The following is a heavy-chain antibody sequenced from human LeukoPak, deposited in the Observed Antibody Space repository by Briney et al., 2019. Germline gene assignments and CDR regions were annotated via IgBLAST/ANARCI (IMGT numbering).Heavy chain of an antibody. CDR2: IYYSGST. J-gene: IGHJ5*02. CDR1: GGSISSSSYY. Sequence: SETLSLTCTVSGGSISSSSYYWGWIRQPPGKGLEWIGSIYYSGSTYYNPSLKSRVTISVDTSKNQFSLKLSSVTAADTAVYYCARAGLGNWLDPWGQGTLVTVSS. CDR3: ARAGLGNWLDP. V-gene: IGHV4-39*01. D-gene: IGHD3-22*01.